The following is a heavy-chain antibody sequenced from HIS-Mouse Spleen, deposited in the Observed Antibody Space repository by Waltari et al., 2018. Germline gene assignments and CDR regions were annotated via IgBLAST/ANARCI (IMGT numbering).Heavy chain of an antibody. J-gene: IGHJ2*01. V-gene: IGHV4-39*07. CDR3: AREIPYSSSWYDWYFDL. CDR1: GGSLSSRSYH. CDR2: IYYSGST. D-gene: IGHD6-13*01. Sequence: QLQLQESGPGLVKPSEPLSLTCTVSGGSLSSRSYHWGWIRQPPGKGLEWIGSIYYSGSTYYNPSLKSRVTISVDTSKNQFSLKLSSVTAADTAVYYCAREIPYSSSWYDWYFDLWGRGTLVTVSS.